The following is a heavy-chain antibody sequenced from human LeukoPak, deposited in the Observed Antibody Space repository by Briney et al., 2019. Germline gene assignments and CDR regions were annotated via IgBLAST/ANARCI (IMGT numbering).Heavy chain of an antibody. CDR2: IYYSGDT. CDR1: DGAIAGYS. V-gene: IGHV4-59*01. D-gene: IGHD4-17*01. Sequence: SETLSLTCTASDGAIAGYSWSWIRQAPGKGLEWIGYIYYSGDTNYNPSLQSRVTVSVDTSKNQFSLRLTSVSAADTAVYYCARDQGTTVSIDYWGQGTLVTVSS. J-gene: IGHJ4*02. CDR3: ARDQGTTVSIDY.